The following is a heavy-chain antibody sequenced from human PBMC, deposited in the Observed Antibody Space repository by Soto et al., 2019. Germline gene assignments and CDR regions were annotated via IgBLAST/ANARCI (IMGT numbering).Heavy chain of an antibody. CDR2: IYYSGST. V-gene: IGHV4-59*01. CDR1: GGSISSYY. Sequence: QVQLQESGPGLVKPSETLSLTCTVSGGSISSYYWSWIRQPPGKGLEWIGYIYYSGSTNYNPSLIRRVTISVDTSKNQFSLKLSSVTAADTAVYYCARIAVAGLVDYWGQGTLVTVSS. J-gene: IGHJ4*02. CDR3: ARIAVAGLVDY. D-gene: IGHD6-19*01.